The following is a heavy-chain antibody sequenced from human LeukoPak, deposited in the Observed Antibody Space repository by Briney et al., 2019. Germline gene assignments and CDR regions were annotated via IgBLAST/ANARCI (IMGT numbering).Heavy chain of an antibody. V-gene: IGHV3-7*03. CDR2: IKQDGSEK. CDR1: GFTFSSYW. Sequence: PGGSLRLSCAASGFTFSSYWMSWVRQAPGKGLEWVANIKQDGSEKYYVDSVKGRFTISRDNAKNSLYLQMNSLRAEDTAVYYCARDIVVVPDYYYYGMDVWGPGTTVTVSS. J-gene: IGHJ6*02. D-gene: IGHD2-2*01. CDR3: ARDIVVVPDYYYYGMDV.